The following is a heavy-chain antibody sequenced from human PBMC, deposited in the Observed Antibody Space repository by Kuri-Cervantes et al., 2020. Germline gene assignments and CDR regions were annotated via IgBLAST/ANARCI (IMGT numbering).Heavy chain of an antibody. Sequence: GGSLRLSCAASGFTFSADWMTWVRQAPGKGLEWLASINQHGSGQYYVDSVKGRFTISRDNAGNSLSLQMNSLRAEDTAVYYCARVYCSGGSCYDYYYYYMDVWGKGTTVTVSS. CDR3: ARVYCSGGSCYDYYYYYMDV. J-gene: IGHJ6*03. D-gene: IGHD2-15*01. V-gene: IGHV3-7*04. CDR2: INQHGSGQ. CDR1: GFTFSADW.